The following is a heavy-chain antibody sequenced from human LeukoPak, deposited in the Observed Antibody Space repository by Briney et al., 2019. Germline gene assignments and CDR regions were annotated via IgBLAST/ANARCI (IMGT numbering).Heavy chain of an antibody. CDR1: GFTVSSNY. J-gene: IGHJ4*02. CDR2: IYSGGST. V-gene: IGHV3-53*01. Sequence: PGGSLRLSCAASGFTVSSNYMSWVRQAPGKGLEWVSVIYSGGSTYYADSVKGQFTISRDNSKNTLYLQVISLRAEDTAVYYCARDRICSGGSCYSYSDYWGQGTLATVSS. D-gene: IGHD2-15*01. CDR3: ARDRICSGGSCYSYSDY.